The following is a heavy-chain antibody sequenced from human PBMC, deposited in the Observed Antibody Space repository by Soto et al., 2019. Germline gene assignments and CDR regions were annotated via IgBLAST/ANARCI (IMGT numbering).Heavy chain of an antibody. V-gene: IGHV1-46*01. CDR2: INPSGGST. CDR3: AREASKYSGMDV. D-gene: IGHD2-21*01. CDR1: GYTFTNYY. Sequence: GASVKVSCKASGYTFTNYYMHWVRQAPGQGLEWMGVINPSGGSTTYAQKFQGRVTMTRDTSTSTVYMELSSLISEDTTEYYCAREASKYSGMDVWGQGTTVTVS. J-gene: IGHJ6*02.